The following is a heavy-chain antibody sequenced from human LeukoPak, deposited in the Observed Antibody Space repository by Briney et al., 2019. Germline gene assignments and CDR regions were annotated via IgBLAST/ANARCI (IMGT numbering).Heavy chain of an antibody. J-gene: IGHJ4*02. CDR2: IKQDGTKT. D-gene: IGHD1-14*01. V-gene: IGHV3-7*04. Sequence: GGSLRLSCEASGFTFSNNWMTWVRQASGKGLEWVANIKQDGTKTYYVDSVKGRFTISRDNAKNSVYLQMNSLRAEDTAVYFCAKDNPLPLWGQGTLVSVSS. CDR1: GFTFSNNW. CDR3: AKDNPLPL.